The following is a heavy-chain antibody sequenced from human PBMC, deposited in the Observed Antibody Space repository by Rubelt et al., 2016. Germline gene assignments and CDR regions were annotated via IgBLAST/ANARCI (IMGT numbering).Heavy chain of an antibody. J-gene: IGHJ4*02. V-gene: IGHV1-2*02. CDR1: GYTFTDYY. CDR2: ISPNSGGT. Sequence: VQSGAEVKTPGASVKVSCKASGYTFTDYYLHWVRRAPGQGLEWMGWISPNSGGTNYAQKYQGRVTMTRDTSISTAYMELNRLTSDDTAVYFCARGGGSVRFLEWLNYWGQGTLVTVSS. CDR3: ARGGGSVRFLEWLNY. D-gene: IGHD3-3*01.